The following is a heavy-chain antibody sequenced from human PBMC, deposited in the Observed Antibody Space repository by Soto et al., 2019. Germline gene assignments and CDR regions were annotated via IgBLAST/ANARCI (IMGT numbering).Heavy chain of an antibody. CDR2: ISTYNGNT. J-gene: IGHJ4*02. V-gene: IGHV1-18*04. CDR3: AREGAHSTGWYDYFDQ. Sequence: QVQLVQSGGEVKKPGASVNISCKATGYTFISYSITWVRQAPGQGREWMGWISTYNGNTKYAQSLQGRVTLTRDTSTNTAFMEIRGLGCDDTAIYFCAREGAHSTGWYDYFDQWGQGTLVAVSS. D-gene: IGHD6-13*01. CDR1: GYTFISYS.